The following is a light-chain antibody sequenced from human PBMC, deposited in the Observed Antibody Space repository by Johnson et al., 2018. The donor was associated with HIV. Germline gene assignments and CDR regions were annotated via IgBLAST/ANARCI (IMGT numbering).Light chain of an antibody. Sequence: QSVLTQPPSVSAAPGQKVTISCSGSSSNIGNNYVSWYQQLPGTAPKLLIYDNNKRPSGIPDRFSASKSGASATLDITGLQPGDEADYYCGTWDSSLSAYVFGTGTKVTVL. V-gene: IGLV1-51*01. CDR1: SSNIGNNY. CDR3: GTWDSSLSAYV. CDR2: DNN. J-gene: IGLJ1*01.